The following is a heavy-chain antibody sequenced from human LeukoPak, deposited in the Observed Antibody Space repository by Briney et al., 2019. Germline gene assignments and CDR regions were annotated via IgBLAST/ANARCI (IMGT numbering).Heavy chain of an antibody. J-gene: IGHJ3*02. Sequence: ASVKVSCKASGYMFIAYYMHWVRQAPGQGLEWMGWINPNSGGLNYTQKFQGRLSMTMDTSTRTAYMELSRLTSDDTAVYYCAKDQWARGADDAFDIWGQGTMVTVSS. D-gene: IGHD1-26*01. CDR1: GYMFIAYY. CDR3: AKDQWARGADDAFDI. V-gene: IGHV1-2*02. CDR2: INPNSGGL.